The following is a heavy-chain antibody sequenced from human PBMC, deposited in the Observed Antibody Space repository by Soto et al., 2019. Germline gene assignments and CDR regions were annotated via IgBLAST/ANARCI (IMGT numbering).Heavy chain of an antibody. Sequence: QVQLVQSGAEVKKPGASVKVSCKASGYTFTSYAMHWVRQAPGQRLEWMGWINAGNGNTKYSQKFQGRVTIIRDTAASTAYIELSSHSSEDTAVYYCARGASPLIDYWGEGTLVTVSS. J-gene: IGHJ4*02. CDR3: ARGASPLIDY. V-gene: IGHV1-3*01. CDR2: INAGNGNT. D-gene: IGHD1-26*01. CDR1: GYTFTSYA.